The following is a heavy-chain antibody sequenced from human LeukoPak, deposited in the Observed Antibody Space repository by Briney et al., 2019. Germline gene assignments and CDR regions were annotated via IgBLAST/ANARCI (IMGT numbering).Heavy chain of an antibody. J-gene: IGHJ4*02. Sequence: GTSVTVSCTASGFTFTSSAVQWVRQARGQRLEWIGWIVVGSGNTNYAQKFQERVTITRDMSTSTAYMELSSLRSEDTAVYYCAADGGRIVGASNFDCWGQGTLVTVSS. V-gene: IGHV1-58*01. CDR1: GFTFTSSA. CDR2: IVVGSGNT. D-gene: IGHD1-26*01. CDR3: AADGGRIVGASNFDC.